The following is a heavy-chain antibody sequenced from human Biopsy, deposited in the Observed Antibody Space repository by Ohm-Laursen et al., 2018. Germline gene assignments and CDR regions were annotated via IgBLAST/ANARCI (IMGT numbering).Heavy chain of an antibody. CDR3: ARAGVGSDGTDSYYYGMDV. CDR1: GNTFATYH. CDR2: ISPSGATT. V-gene: IGHV1-46*01. D-gene: IGHD5-24*01. J-gene: IGHJ6*04. Sequence: ASVKVSCKASGNTFATYHIHWVRQAPGQGLEWMGVISPSGATTSFSQKFQGRITMTRDTSTGTVSMDLNSLGSEDTAVYYCARAGVGSDGTDSYYYGMDVWGSGTTVTVSS.